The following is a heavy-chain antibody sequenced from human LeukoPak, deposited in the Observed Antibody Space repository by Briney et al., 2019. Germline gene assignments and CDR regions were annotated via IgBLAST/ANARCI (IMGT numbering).Heavy chain of an antibody. D-gene: IGHD1-26*01. J-gene: IGHJ4*02. CDR3: SRESGPFCPFGY. V-gene: IGHV4/OR15-8*02. CDR1: GGSISGTNW. CDR2: ISLAGQT. Sequence: PSETLSLTCGVSGGSISGTNWWSWVRQPPGQGLEWIGEISLAGQTSYNPSLNGRVTMSLDKSSNQLSLHLTSVTAADTATYFCSRESGPFCPFGYWGQGTLVIASS.